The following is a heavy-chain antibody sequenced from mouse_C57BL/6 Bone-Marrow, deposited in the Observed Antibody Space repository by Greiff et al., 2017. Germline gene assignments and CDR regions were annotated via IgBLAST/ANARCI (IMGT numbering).Heavy chain of an antibody. Sequence: VQLQQSGPGLVKPSQSLSLTCSVTGYSITSGYYWNWIRQFPGNKLEWMGYISYDGSNNYNPSLKNRISITRDTSKNQFFLKLNSVTTEDTATYYCARGYSNYHYYAMDYWGQGTSVTVSS. CDR2: ISYDGSN. J-gene: IGHJ4*01. CDR1: GYSITSGYY. D-gene: IGHD2-5*01. V-gene: IGHV3-6*01. CDR3: ARGYSNYHYYAMDY.